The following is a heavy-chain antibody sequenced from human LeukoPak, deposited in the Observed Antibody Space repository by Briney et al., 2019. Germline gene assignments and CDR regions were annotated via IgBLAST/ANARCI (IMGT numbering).Heavy chain of an antibody. CDR2: INPNSGGT. J-gene: IGHJ5*02. D-gene: IGHD2-2*01. CDR1: GYTFTGYY. Sequence: GASVKVSCKASGYTFTGYYMHWVRQAPGQGLEWMGWINPNSGGTNYAQKFQGRVTMTRDTSISTAYMELSRLRSDDTAVYYCARDFQPPTNNWFDPWGQGTLVTVSS. CDR3: ARDFQPPTNNWFDP. V-gene: IGHV1-2*02.